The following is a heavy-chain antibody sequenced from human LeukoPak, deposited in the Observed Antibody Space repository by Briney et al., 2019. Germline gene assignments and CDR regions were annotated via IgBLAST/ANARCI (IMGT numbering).Heavy chain of an antibody. Sequence: PGGSLRLSCVVSGFIFSDYGMHWARQAPGKGLEWLAVISDDGSHIYYADSVKGRFTISRDNSMNTLYLQMNGLRSEDMAIYYCAKDLAGVGSLDSWGQGTLVTVSS. CDR1: GFIFSDYG. D-gene: IGHD1-26*01. V-gene: IGHV3-30*18. J-gene: IGHJ4*02. CDR2: ISDDGSHI. CDR3: AKDLAGVGSLDS.